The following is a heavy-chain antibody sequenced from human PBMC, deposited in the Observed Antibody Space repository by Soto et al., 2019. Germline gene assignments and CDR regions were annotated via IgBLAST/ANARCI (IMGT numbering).Heavy chain of an antibody. CDR2: ISSSGSTI. V-gene: IGHV3-11*01. CDR3: ARGRCSGGSCFHDFDY. Sequence: GGSLRLSCAASGFTFSDYYMSWIRQAPGKGLEWVSYISSSGSTIYYADSVKGRFTISRDNAKNSLYLQMNSLRAEDTAVYYCARGRCSGGSCFHDFDYWGQGTLVTVSS. J-gene: IGHJ4*02. CDR1: GFTFSDYY. D-gene: IGHD2-15*01.